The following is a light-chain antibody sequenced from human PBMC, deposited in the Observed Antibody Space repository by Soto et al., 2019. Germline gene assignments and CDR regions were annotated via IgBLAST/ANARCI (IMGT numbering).Light chain of an antibody. CDR1: QSVSSNY. Sequence: EIVLTQSPGTLSLSPGERATISCRASQSVSSNYLAWYQQKSGQAPRLLIYGASSRATGIPDRFSGSGSGTAVALTISRLEPEDFSVYYCHQFGGPRTWTFGQGTKVEIK. V-gene: IGKV3-20*01. J-gene: IGKJ1*01. CDR2: GAS. CDR3: HQFGGPRTWT.